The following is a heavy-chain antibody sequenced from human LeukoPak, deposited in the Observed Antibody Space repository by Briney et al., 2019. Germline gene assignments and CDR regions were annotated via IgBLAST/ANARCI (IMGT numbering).Heavy chain of an antibody. J-gene: IGHJ5*02. V-gene: IGHV1-8*03. CDR3: ARGPYTHYDSSGDYYNWFDP. CDR2: MNPNSGNT. CDR1: GYTFTGYY. Sequence: ASVKVSCKASGYTFTGYYMHWVRQATGQGLEWMGWMNPNSGNTGYAQKFQGRVTITMNTSISTAYMELSSLTSEDTAVYYCARGPYTHYDSSGDYYNWFDPWGQGTLVTVSS. D-gene: IGHD3-22*01.